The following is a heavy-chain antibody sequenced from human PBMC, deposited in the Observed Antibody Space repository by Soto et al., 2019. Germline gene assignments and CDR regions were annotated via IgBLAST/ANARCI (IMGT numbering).Heavy chain of an antibody. D-gene: IGHD3-16*01. CDR1: GFSFSDYN. V-gene: IGHV3-11*05. Sequence: QVQLVESGGGLVEPGGSLRLSCAASGFSFSDYNMNWVRQAPGKGLEWVSYIGTSGRDTTYADSVKGRFTISRDSAKNSLYLQMNKLIPEDTAGYYCAGYLGRAVPANTRERVFDYWGQGTLVTVS. J-gene: IGHJ4*02. CDR3: AGYLGRAVPANTRERVFDY. CDR2: IGTSGRDT.